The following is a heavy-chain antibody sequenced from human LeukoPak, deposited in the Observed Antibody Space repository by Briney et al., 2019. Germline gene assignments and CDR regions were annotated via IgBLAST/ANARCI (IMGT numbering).Heavy chain of an antibody. V-gene: IGHV4-34*01. Sequence: SETLSLTCAVYGGSLSGYYWSWIRQPPGKGLEWIGEINHSGSTNYNPSLKSRVTISVDTSKNQFSLKLSSVTAADTAVYYCARGYGLLWFGELLYDYWGQGTLVTVSS. D-gene: IGHD3-10*01. CDR2: INHSGST. CDR3: ARGYGLLWFGELLYDY. J-gene: IGHJ4*02. CDR1: GGSLSGYY.